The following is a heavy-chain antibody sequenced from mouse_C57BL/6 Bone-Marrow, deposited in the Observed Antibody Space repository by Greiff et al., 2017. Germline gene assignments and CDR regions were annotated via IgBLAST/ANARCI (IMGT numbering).Heavy chain of an antibody. V-gene: IGHV1-64*01. D-gene: IGHD2-4*01. CDR3: ARIYYDYDGPFAY. CDR1: CYTFTSYW. J-gene: IGHJ3*01. Sequence: QVQLQQPGAELVKPGASVKLSCKASCYTFTSYWMHWVKQRPGQGLEWIGMIHPNSGSTNYNEKFQSKATLTVDKASSTAYMQLSSLTSEDSAVYYCARIYYDYDGPFAYWGQGTLVTVSA. CDR2: IHPNSGST.